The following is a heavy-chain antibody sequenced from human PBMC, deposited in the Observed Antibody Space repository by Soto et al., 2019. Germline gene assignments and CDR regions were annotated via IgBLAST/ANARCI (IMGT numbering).Heavy chain of an antibody. J-gene: IGHJ4*02. CDR1: GGSISSYY. V-gene: IGHV4-59*01. Sequence: SETLSLTCTVSGGSISSYYWSWIRQPPGKGLEWIGYIYYSGSTNYNPSLKSRVTISVDTSKNQFSLKPSSVTAADTAVYYCAARGGGFDYWGQGTLVTVSS. CDR2: IYYSGST. D-gene: IGHD3-10*01. CDR3: AARGGGFDY.